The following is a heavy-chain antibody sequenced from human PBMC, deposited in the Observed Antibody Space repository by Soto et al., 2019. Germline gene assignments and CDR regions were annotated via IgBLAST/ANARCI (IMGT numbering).Heavy chain of an antibody. Sequence: PGGSLRLSCAASGFTFSNYAMSWVRQAPGKGLEWVSLVSATAGTTYYTDSVKGRFTISRDNSKNTLYLQMNSLRAEDTAVYYCAHIAVAAPDAFDIWGQGTMVTVSS. J-gene: IGHJ3*02. CDR3: AHIAVAAPDAFDI. V-gene: IGHV3-23*01. CDR1: GFTFSNYA. D-gene: IGHD6-19*01. CDR2: VSATAGTT.